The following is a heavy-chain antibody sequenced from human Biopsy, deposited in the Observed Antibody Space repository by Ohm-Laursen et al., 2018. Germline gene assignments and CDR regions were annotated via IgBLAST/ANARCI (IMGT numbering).Heavy chain of an antibody. CDR2: IYYTGNT. Sequence: TLSLTCTVSGDSISTYYWSWIRQPPGKGLQWIGYIYYTGNTDYNHSLQSRVTISVDTSKNHFSLRLRSMTPADTAMYYCARDRGYYSDRTVPGYFDLWGRGTPVTVSS. V-gene: IGHV4-59*01. J-gene: IGHJ2*01. CDR3: ARDRGYYSDRTVPGYFDL. CDR1: GDSISTYY. D-gene: IGHD3-22*01.